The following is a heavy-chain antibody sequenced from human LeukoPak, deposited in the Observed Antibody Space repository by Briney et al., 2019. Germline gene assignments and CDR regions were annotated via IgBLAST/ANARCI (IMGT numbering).Heavy chain of an antibody. Sequence: PGGSLRLSCAASEFTFRTYAITWVRQAPGKGLEWVSAISGSGDSTYYADSVKGRFTISRDNSKNTLYLQMNSLRADDTAVYYCAKRADWTGYRTLEYWGQGALVTVSS. CDR2: ISGSGDST. CDR1: EFTFRTYA. D-gene: IGHD3/OR15-3a*01. CDR3: AKRADWTGYRTLEY. V-gene: IGHV3-23*01. J-gene: IGHJ4*02.